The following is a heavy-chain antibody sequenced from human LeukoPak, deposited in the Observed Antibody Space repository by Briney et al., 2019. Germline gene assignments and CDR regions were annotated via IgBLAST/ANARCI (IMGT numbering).Heavy chain of an antibody. CDR3: ARGRRDGYNKGHYYGMDV. V-gene: IGHV4-34*01. J-gene: IGHJ6*02. CDR2: INHSGST. Sequence: SETLSLTCAVYGGSFSGYYWSWIRQPPGKGLEWIGEINHSGSTNYNPSLKSRVTISVDTSKSQFSLKLSSVTAADTAVYYCARGRRDGYNKGHYYGMDVWGQGTTVTVSS. D-gene: IGHD5-24*01. CDR1: GGSFSGYY.